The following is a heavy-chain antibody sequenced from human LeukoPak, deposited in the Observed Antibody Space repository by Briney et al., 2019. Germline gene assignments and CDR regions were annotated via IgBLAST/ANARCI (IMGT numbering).Heavy chain of an antibody. Sequence: PSETLSLTCAVYGGSFSGYYWSWIRQPPGKGLEWIGEINHSGSTNYNPSLKSRVTISVDTSKNQFSLKLSSVTAADTAVYYCAAGYCSGGSCYPYYFDYWAREPWSPSPQ. J-gene: IGHJ4*02. D-gene: IGHD2-15*01. CDR1: GGSFSGYY. CDR3: AAGYCSGGSCYPYYFDY. CDR2: INHSGST. V-gene: IGHV4-34*01.